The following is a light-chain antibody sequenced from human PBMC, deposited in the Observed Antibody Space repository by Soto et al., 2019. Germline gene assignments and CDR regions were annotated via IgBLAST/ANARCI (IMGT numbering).Light chain of an antibody. V-gene: IGKV4-1*01. CDR1: QSVLYSSNNKHY. Sequence: DIVMTQSPDSLAVSLGERATINCKSSQSVLYSSNNKHYLAWYQQKPGQPPKLLIYWTSTRESGVPDRFSGSGSETDFTLTISSLQAEDVAVYYCQQYYSTPMYTFGQGTKLEIK. J-gene: IGKJ2*01. CDR3: QQYYSTPMYT. CDR2: WTS.